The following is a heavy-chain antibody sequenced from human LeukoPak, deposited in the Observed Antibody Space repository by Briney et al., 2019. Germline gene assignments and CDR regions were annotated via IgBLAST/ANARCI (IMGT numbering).Heavy chain of an antibody. D-gene: IGHD3-3*01. J-gene: IGHJ4*02. V-gene: IGHV3-11*04. CDR1: EFTFSDYY. Sequence: PGGSLRLSCAASEFTFSDYYMAWIRQAPGKGLDWVSYISSSGSTMYYADSVKGRFTISRDNAKNSLYLQMNSLRAEDTAVYYCAREDSPNFFFDFWGQGTLVTVSS. CDR2: ISSSGSTM. CDR3: AREDSPNFFFDF.